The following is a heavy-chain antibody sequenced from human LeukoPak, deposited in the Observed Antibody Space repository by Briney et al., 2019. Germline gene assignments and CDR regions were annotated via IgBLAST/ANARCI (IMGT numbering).Heavy chain of an antibody. Sequence: SVKVSCKASGGTFSSYAISWVRQAPGQGLEWMGGIIPIFGTANYAQKFQGRVTITADKSTSTAYMELSSLRSEDTAVYYCARVYEGDVGVAFDIWGQGTMVTVSS. CDR3: ARVYEGDVGVAFDI. J-gene: IGHJ3*02. D-gene: IGHD3-16*01. CDR2: IIPIFGTA. CDR1: GGTFSSYA. V-gene: IGHV1-69*06.